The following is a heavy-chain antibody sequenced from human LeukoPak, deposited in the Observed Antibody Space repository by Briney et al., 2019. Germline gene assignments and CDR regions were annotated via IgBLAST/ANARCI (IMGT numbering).Heavy chain of an antibody. CDR1: GFTFSNNA. CDR3: AKKYLYGSGSYFWYFDL. V-gene: IGHV3-23*01. J-gene: IGHJ2*01. D-gene: IGHD3-10*01. CDR2: ISGCGGGT. Sequence: SGGSLRLSCAASGFTFSNNAMSWVRQAPGKGLGWVSGISGCGGGTYYADSVKGRFTISTDNSKSTLYLQMNSLRAEDTAVYYCAKKYLYGSGSYFWYFDLWGRGTLVTVSS.